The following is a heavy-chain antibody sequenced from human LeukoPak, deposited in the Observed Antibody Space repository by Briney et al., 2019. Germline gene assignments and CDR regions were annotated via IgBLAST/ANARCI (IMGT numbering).Heavy chain of an antibody. V-gene: IGHV3-43*01. CDR3: AKDNGYCGGDCYYFDY. J-gene: IGHJ4*02. D-gene: IGHD2-21*02. CDR1: GFTFDDYT. Sequence: GGSLRLSCAASGFTFDDYTMHWVRHAPGKGLEWVSLISWDGGSTYYADSVKGRFTISRDNSKNSLYLQMNSLRTEDTALYYCAKDNGYCGGDCYYFDYWGQRTLVTVSS. CDR2: ISWDGGST.